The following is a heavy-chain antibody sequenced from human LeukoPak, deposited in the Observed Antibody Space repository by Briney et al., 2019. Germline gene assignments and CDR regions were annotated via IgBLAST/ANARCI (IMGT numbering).Heavy chain of an antibody. D-gene: IGHD3-10*01. CDR2: IYSGGST. Sequence: SGGSLRLSCAASGFTVSSNYMSWVRQAPGKGLEWVSVIYSGGSTYYADSVKGRFTISRDNSKNTLYLQMNSLRAEDTAVYYCARGLGYYYGSGNYYLNPWGQGTLVTVSS. J-gene: IGHJ5*02. CDR3: ARGLGYYYGSGNYYLNP. CDR1: GFTVSSNY. V-gene: IGHV3-53*01.